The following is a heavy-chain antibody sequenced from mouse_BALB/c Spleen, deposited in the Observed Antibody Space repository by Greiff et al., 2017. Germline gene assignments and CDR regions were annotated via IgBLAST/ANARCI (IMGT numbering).Heavy chain of an antibody. V-gene: IGHV1-55*01. J-gene: IGHJ3*01. CDR1: GYNFTSYW. D-gene: IGHD2-2*01. CDR2: IYPGSGST. CDR3: ARWRGYDSWFAY. Sequence: QVQLQQPGAELVKPGTSVKLSCKASGYNFTSYWLNWVKLRPGQGLEWIGDIYPGSGSTNYNEKFKSKATLTVDTSSSTAYMQLSSLASEDSALYYCARWRGYDSWFAYWGQGTLVTVSA.